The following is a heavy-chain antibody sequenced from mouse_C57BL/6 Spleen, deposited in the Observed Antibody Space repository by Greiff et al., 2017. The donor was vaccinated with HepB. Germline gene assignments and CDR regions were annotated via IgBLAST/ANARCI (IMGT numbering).Heavy chain of an antibody. D-gene: IGHD1-1*01. CDR3: ARNRYGSSYGFAY. Sequence: EVKLEESGGGLVKPGGSLKLSCAASGFTFSDYGMHWVRQAPEKGLEWVAYISSGSSTIYYADTVKGRFTISRDNAKNTLFLQMTSLSSEDTAMYYCARNRYGSSYGFAYWGQGTLVTVSA. CDR2: ISSGSSTI. J-gene: IGHJ3*01. V-gene: IGHV5-17*01. CDR1: GFTFSDYG.